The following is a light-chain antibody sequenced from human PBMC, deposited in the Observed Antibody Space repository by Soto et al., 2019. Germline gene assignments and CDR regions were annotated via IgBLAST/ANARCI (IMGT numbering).Light chain of an antibody. CDR2: EVS. CDR3: SSYAGSNNYV. J-gene: IGLJ1*01. V-gene: IGLV2-8*01. Sequence: QSALTQPPSASGSPGQSVTISCTGTSSDVGAYNYVSWYQPHPGKAPKLMIYEVSKRPSGVPDRFSGSKSGNTASLTVSGLQAEDEADYYCSSYAGSNNYVFGTGTKVTVL. CDR1: SSDVGAYNY.